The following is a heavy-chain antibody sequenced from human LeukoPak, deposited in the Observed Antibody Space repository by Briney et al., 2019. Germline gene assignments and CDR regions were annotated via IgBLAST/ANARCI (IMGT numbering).Heavy chain of an antibody. Sequence: KPSETLSLTCTVSGGSISSYYWSWIRQPPGKGLEWIGYIYYSGSTNYNPSLKSRVTISVDTSKNQFSLKLSSVTAADTAVYYCARLRGQHKPLYSLDKYWATGYFYHFDYWGQGTLVTVSS. D-gene: IGHD5-18*01. CDR1: GGSISSYY. V-gene: IGHV4-59*08. J-gene: IGHJ4*02. CDR2: IYYSGST. CDR3: ARLRGQHKPLYSLDKYWATGYFYHFDY.